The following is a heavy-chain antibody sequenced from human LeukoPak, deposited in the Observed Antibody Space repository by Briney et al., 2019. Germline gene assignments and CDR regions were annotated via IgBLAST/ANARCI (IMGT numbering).Heavy chain of an antibody. Sequence: SETLSLTCTVSGGSIRSYYWGWIRQPPGKGLEWIGYVHYSESTKYNPSLKSRVTMSVDTSKNQFSLKLSSVTAADTAVYYCASRSGSFSDALDIWGQGTLVTVSS. CDR3: ASRSGSFSDALDI. CDR1: GGSIRSYY. V-gene: IGHV4-59*08. J-gene: IGHJ3*02. CDR2: VHYSEST. D-gene: IGHD3-10*01.